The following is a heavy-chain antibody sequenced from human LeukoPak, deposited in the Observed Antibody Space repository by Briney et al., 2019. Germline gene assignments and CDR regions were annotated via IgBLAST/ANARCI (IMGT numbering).Heavy chain of an antibody. V-gene: IGHV4-4*09. Sequence: SETLSLTCTVSGGSISSYYWSWIRHPPGKGLEWIGYIYTSGSTNYNPSLKSRVTISVDTSKNQFSLKLSSVTAADTAVYYCARDTCSGGSCYSDYWGQGTLVTVSS. CDR2: IYTSGST. CDR3: ARDTCSGGSCYSDY. CDR1: GGSISSYY. J-gene: IGHJ4*02. D-gene: IGHD2-15*01.